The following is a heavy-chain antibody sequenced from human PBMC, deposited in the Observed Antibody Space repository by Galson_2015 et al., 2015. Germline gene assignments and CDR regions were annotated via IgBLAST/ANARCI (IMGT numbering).Heavy chain of an antibody. D-gene: IGHD6-19*01. CDR1: GFTFSSYG. Sequence: SLRLSCAASGFTFSSYGMHWVRQAPGKGLEWVAGIWRDGSNKYYADSVKGRFTISRDNSKNTLYLQMNSLRAEDTAVYYCARPGSSSGWYGVDYWGQGTLATVSS. J-gene: IGHJ4*02. CDR3: ARPGSSSGWYGVDY. CDR2: IWRDGSNK. V-gene: IGHV3-33*01.